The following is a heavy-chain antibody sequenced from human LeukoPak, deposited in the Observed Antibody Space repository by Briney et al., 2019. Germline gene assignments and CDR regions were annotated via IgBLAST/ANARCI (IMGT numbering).Heavy chain of an antibody. D-gene: IGHD5-18*01. Sequence: GGSLRPSCAASGFTFSSYAMHWVRQAPGKGLEWVAVISYDGSNKYYADSVKGRFTISRDNSKNTLYLQMNSLRAEDTAVYYCARVGSGYSYGAYYFDYWGQGTLVTVSS. CDR2: ISYDGSNK. J-gene: IGHJ4*02. CDR3: ARVGSGYSYGAYYFDY. CDR1: GFTFSSYA. V-gene: IGHV3-30*01.